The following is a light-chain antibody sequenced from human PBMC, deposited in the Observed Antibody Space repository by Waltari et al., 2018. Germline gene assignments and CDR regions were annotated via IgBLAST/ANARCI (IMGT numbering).Light chain of an antibody. CDR3: NSRDSSGNHLV. J-gene: IGLJ1*01. CDR2: GKN. V-gene: IGLV3-19*01. Sequence: SSELTQDPAVSVALGPTVSITCQGDSLRSYYASWYQQKPGQAPVFVIYGKNNRPSGIPDRFSGSSSGDTVTLTITGAQAEDEADYYCNSRDSSGNHLVFGPGTKVTVL. CDR1: SLRSYY.